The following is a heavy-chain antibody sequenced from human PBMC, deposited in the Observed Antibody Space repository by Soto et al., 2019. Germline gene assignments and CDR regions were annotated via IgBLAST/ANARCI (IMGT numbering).Heavy chain of an antibody. Sequence: PSQTLSLTCSVDGGSFSGYYCSWIRQPPGKGLEWIGEINHSGSTNYNPSFKSRVTISVDTSKNQFSLKLSSVTAADTAVYYCARGQSGRWFDPWGQGTLVTVSS. CDR1: GGSFSGYY. J-gene: IGHJ5*02. CDR2: INHSGST. D-gene: IGHD5-12*01. V-gene: IGHV4-34*01. CDR3: ARGQSGRWFDP.